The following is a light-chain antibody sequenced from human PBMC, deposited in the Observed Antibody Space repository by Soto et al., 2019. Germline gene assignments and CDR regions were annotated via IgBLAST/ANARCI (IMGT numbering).Light chain of an antibody. Sequence: QSCLTQPASLSGSPGQSRTISCTGTSSDVGGYNYVSWYQQHPGKAPKLMIYEVSNRPSGVSNRFSGSKSGNRASLTISGLQAEDEADYYCSSDTSSSTYVFGTGTKVTVL. CDR2: EVS. J-gene: IGLJ1*01. CDR1: SSDVGGYNY. V-gene: IGLV2-14*01. CDR3: SSDTSSSTYV.